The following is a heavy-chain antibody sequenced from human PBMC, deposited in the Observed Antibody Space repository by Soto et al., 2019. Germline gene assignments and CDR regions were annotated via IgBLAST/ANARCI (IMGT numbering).Heavy chain of an antibody. Sequence: QVQVVQSGVEVRRPGSSVKVSCKASGDTFKNCVISWVRQAPGQGLEWMGGIIPLFGTTDFAQRFQGRLTITTDESTTTAYMELSRLRSGDTATYYWAAELGFGKLAVVWGQGNTVIVSS. CDR1: GDTFKNCV. CDR2: IIPLFGTT. J-gene: IGHJ6*02. D-gene: IGHD7-27*01. V-gene: IGHV1-69*01. CDR3: AAELGFGKLAVV.